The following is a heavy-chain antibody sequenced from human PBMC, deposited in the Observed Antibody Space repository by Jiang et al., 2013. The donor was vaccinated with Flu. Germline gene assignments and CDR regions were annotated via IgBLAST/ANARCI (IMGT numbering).Heavy chain of an antibody. D-gene: IGHD6-13*01. CDR2: MNPNSGNT. CDR1: GYTFTSYD. Sequence: AEVKKPGASVKVSCKASGYTFTSYDINWVRQATGQGLEWMGWMNPNSGNTGYAQKFQGRVTMTRNTSISTAYMELSSLRSEDTAVYYRARGVSSSWLLDYFDYWGQGTLVTVSS. J-gene: IGHJ4*02. V-gene: IGHV1-8*01. CDR3: ARGVSSSWLLDYFDY.